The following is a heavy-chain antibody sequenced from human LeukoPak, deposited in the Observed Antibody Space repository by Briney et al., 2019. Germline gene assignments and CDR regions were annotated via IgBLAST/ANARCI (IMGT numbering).Heavy chain of an antibody. CDR1: GFTFSSYG. D-gene: IGHD6-13*01. Sequence: SGGSLRLSCAASGFTFSSYGMHWVRQAPGKGLEWVAVIWYDGSNKYYADSVKGRFTISRDNSKNTLYLQMNSLRAEDTAVYYCAKDGAAAAVGYYMDVGGKGTTVTVSS. CDR2: IWYDGSNK. CDR3: AKDGAAAAVGYYMDV. J-gene: IGHJ6*03. V-gene: IGHV3-33*06.